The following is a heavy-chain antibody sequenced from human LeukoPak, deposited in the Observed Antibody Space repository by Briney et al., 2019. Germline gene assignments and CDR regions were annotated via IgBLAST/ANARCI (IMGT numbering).Heavy chain of an antibody. V-gene: IGHV3-33*01. CDR1: GFTFSSYG. D-gene: IGHD4-17*01. CDR3: AREQYGSDDALDI. Sequence: PGGSLRLSCAASGFTFSSYGMHWVRQAPGKGLEWVAVIWYDGSNKYYADSVKGRSTVSRDNSKNTMDLQMNSLRAEDTAVYYCAREQYGSDDALDIWGQGTMVTVSS. CDR2: IWYDGSNK. J-gene: IGHJ3*02.